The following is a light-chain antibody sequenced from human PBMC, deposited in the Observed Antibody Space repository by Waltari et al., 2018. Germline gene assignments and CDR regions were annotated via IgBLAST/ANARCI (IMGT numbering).Light chain of an antibody. CDR1: QTITNW. CDR2: KAS. CDR3: QQYDNYPYT. J-gene: IGKJ2*01. Sequence: DIQMTQSPSTLSASVGDRVTITCRASQTITNWLAWYQQKPGEAPKHLNYKASTLDMGVPSRFSGSGSGTEFTLTISSLQPDDFATYYCQQYDNYPYTFGQGTKLEIK. V-gene: IGKV1-5*03.